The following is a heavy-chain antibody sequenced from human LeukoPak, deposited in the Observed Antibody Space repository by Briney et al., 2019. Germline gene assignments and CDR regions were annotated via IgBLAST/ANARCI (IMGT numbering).Heavy chain of an antibody. J-gene: IGHJ4*02. CDR1: GLTVNNNY. V-gene: IGHV3-53*01. CDR3: MTAAGYNFGQY. D-gene: IGHD5-18*01. Sequence: PGGSLRLSCAASGLTVNNNYMNWVRQAPGKGLEWVSALYTGGNTYYADSVRGRFTISRDNSKNTLYLQMNSLRAEDTAIYYCMTAAGYNFGQYWGQGTLVTVSS. CDR2: LYTGGNT.